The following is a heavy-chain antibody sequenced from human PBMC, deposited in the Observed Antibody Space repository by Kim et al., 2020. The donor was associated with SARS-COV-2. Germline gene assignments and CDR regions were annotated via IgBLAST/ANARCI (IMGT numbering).Heavy chain of an antibody. CDR1: GGSISSYY. CDR3: ARGNNWFEP. CDR2: IYYSGST. V-gene: IGHV4-59*01. J-gene: IGHJ5*02. Sequence: SETLSLTCTVSGGSISSYYWSWIRQPPGKGLEWIGYIYYSGSTNYNPSPKSRVTITVDTYKNEFSLKLSSVIAADTAVYYCARGNNWFEPWGQGTLVSV.